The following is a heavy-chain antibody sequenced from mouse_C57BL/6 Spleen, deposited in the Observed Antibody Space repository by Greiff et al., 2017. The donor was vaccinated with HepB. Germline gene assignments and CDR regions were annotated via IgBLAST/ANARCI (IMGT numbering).Heavy chain of an antibody. J-gene: IGHJ2*01. CDR1: GFTFSSYA. CDR3: TRDGVGHYFDY. Sequence: EVKVVESGEGLVKPGGSLKLSCAASGFTFSSYAMSWVRQTPEKRLEWVAYISSGGDYIYYADTVKGRFTISRDNARNTLYLQMSSLKSEDTAMYYCTRDGVGHYFDYWGQGTTLTVSS. D-gene: IGHD4-1*01. CDR2: ISSGGDYI. V-gene: IGHV5-9-1*02.